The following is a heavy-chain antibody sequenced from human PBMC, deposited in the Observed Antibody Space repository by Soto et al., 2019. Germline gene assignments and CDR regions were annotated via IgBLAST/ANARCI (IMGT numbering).Heavy chain of an antibody. CDR2: SYWDDDK. J-gene: IGHJ4*02. CDR1: GFSLSTSGVD. Sequence: QITLKESGPTLVKPTQTLTLTCTFSGFSLSTSGVDVGWIRQPPGKALEWLALSYWDDDKRYSPSLKSRLTITKDTYKNQVVLIMTNMDPLDTATSYCAHSCPYSNVPEYFLDYWGQGTLVTVSS. CDR3: AHSCPYSNVPEYFLDY. D-gene: IGHD6-13*01. V-gene: IGHV2-5*02.